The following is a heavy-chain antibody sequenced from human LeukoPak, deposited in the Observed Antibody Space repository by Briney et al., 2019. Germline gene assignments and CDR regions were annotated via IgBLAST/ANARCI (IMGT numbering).Heavy chain of an antibody. CDR2: IYPGDSDT. J-gene: IGHJ3*02. CDR3: ARSGGNYYSI. D-gene: IGHD1-26*01. CDR1: GYRLTSYW. V-gene: IGHV5-51*01. Sequence: GESLKISCKGPGYRLTSYWIGWVRQMPGKGLEWMGIIYPGDSDTIYSPSLQGQVTISADKSTSTANLQWSSLKASDTAMYYCARSGGNYYSIWGQGTMVTVSS.